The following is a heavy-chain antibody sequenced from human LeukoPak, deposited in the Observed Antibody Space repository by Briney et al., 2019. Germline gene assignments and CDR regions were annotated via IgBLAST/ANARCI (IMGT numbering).Heavy chain of an antibody. J-gene: IGHJ4*02. Sequence: GGSLRLSCAASGFTFSSYSMNWVRQAPGKGLEWVSSISSSSSYIYYADSVKGRFTISRDNAKNSLYLQMNSLRAEDTAVYYCARVGSGSYDGGYFDYWGQGTLVTVSS. CDR1: GFTFSSYS. CDR2: ISSSSSYI. V-gene: IGHV3-21*04. CDR3: ARVGSGSYDGGYFDY. D-gene: IGHD1-26*01.